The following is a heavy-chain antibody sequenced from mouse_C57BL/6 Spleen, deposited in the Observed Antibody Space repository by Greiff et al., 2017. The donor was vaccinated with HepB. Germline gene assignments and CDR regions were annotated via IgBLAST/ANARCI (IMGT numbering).Heavy chain of an antibody. CDR1: GYTFTSYW. Sequence: QVQLQQPGAELVKPGASVKLSCKASGYTFTSYWMHWVKQRPGQGLEWIGMIHPNSGSTNYNEKFKSKATLTVDKSSSTAYMQLSSLKSEDSAVYYCARYYSGLNFDTWGQGTTLSLSS. J-gene: IGHJ2*01. D-gene: IGHD1-1*01. CDR3: ARYYSGLNFDT. V-gene: IGHV1-64*01. CDR2: IHPNSGST.